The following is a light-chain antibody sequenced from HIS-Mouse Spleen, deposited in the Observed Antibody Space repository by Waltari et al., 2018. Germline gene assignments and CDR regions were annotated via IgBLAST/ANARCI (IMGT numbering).Light chain of an antibody. V-gene: IGKV1-13*02. CDR1: QGISSA. CDR2: DAS. J-gene: IGKJ5*01. Sequence: AIQLTQSPSSLSASVGDRVTIPCRASQGISSALAWYQQKPGKAPKLLIYDASSLESGVPSRFSGSGSGTDFTLTISSLQPEDFATYYCQQFNSYPQGITFGQGTRLEIK. CDR3: QQFNSYPQGIT.